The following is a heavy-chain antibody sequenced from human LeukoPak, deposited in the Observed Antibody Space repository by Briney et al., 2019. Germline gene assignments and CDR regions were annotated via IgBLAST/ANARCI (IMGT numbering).Heavy chain of an antibody. CDR2: IYHTGST. V-gene: IGHV4-39*01. Sequence: SETLSLTCTVYGGSISGSSYYWGWIRQPPGKGLEWIGNIYHTGSTYYKPSLKSRVTISVDTSKNQFSLKLSSVTAADTSVYYCATGKDIVVVVAATLEYWGQGTLVTVSS. D-gene: IGHD2-15*01. J-gene: IGHJ4*02. CDR3: ATGKDIVVVVAATLEY. CDR1: GGSISGSSYY.